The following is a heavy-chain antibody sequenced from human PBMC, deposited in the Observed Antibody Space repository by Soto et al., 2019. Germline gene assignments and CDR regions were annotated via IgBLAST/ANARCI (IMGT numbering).Heavy chain of an antibody. Sequence: ATVKVSCKASEYTFTSYAMHWVRQAPGQSLEWMGWINAGNGNTKYSQKFQGRVTITRDTSASTAYMELSSLRSEDTAVYYCARELQGLYYFDYWGLGTLVTVSS. D-gene: IGHD4-4*01. CDR3: ARELQGLYYFDY. J-gene: IGHJ4*02. V-gene: IGHV1-3*01. CDR1: EYTFTSYA. CDR2: INAGNGNT.